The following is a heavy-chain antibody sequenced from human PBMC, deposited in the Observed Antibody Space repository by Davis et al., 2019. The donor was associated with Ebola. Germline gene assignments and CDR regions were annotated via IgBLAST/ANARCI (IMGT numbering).Heavy chain of an antibody. V-gene: IGHV4-61*09. Sequence: PSETLSLTCTVSGGSISSGSYYWSWIRQPAGKGLEWIGHIYTSGSTNYNPSLKSRVTISVDTSKNQFSLKLSSVTAADTAVYYCARASYDFWSGYYGYPFDYWGQGTLVTVSS. CDR2: IYTSGST. CDR3: ARASYDFWSGYYGYPFDY. D-gene: IGHD3-3*01. J-gene: IGHJ4*02. CDR1: GGSISSGSYY.